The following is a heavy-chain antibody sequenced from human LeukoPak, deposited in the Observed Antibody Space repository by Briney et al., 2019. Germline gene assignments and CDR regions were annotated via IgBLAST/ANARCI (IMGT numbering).Heavy chain of an antibody. CDR1: GGSISSGSYY. J-gene: IGHJ4*02. CDR3: ARGVTTSRFLDY. V-gene: IGHV4-61*02. D-gene: IGHD4-11*01. CDR2: IYTSGST. Sequence: SETLSLTCTVSGGSISSGSYYWSWIRQPAGKGLEWIGRIYTSGSTNYNPSLKSRVTMSVDTSKNQLSLKLSSVTAADTAVYYCARGVTTSRFLDYWGQGTLVTVSS.